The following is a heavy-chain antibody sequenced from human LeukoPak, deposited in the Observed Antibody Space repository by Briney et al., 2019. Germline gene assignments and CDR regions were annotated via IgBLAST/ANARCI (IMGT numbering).Heavy chain of an antibody. Sequence: GGSLRLSCAASGFTFISYGMHWVRQAPGKGLEWVAFIWYDGNNKYYTDSVKGRFTISRDNSKNTLYLQMNSLRAEDTAVYYCARGSIVGATTPYYYYMDVWGKGTTVTVSS. CDR1: GFTFISYG. CDR3: ARGSIVGATTPYYYYMDV. CDR2: IWYDGNNK. D-gene: IGHD1-26*01. J-gene: IGHJ6*03. V-gene: IGHV3-33*01.